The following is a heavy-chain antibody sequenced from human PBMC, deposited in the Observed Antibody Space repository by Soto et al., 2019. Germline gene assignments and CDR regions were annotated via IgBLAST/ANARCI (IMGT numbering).Heavy chain of an antibody. CDR2: IHYNGNT. CDR3: AREGNLGRWIQPLDS. CDR1: GGSISSGGYS. J-gene: IGHJ4*02. Sequence: SETLSLTRAVSGGSISSGGYSWSWIRQPPGKGLEWIGNIHYNGNTKYSPSLKSRVTMSVDTSKNHFSLKLISVTTADTAVYFCAREGNLGRWIQPLDSWGQGTLVTVSS. D-gene: IGHD2-2*03. V-gene: IGHV4-61*03.